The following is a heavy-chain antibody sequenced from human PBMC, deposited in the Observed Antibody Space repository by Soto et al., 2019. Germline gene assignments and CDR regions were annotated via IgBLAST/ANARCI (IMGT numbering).Heavy chain of an antibody. CDR3: ARLYGDYLYYFDY. V-gene: IGHV4-39*01. CDR2: IYYSGST. D-gene: IGHD4-17*01. J-gene: IGHJ4*02. Sequence: SETLSLTCTVSGGSISSSSYYWGWIRQPPGKGLEWLGSIYYSGSTYYNPSLKSRVTISVDTSKNQFSLKLTSVTAADTAVYYCARLYGDYLYYFDYWGQGTLVTVSS. CDR1: GGSISSSSYY.